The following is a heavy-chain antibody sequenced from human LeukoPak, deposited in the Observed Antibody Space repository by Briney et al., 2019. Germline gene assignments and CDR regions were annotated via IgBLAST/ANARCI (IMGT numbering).Heavy chain of an antibody. CDR1: GFTFSHYS. V-gene: IGHV3-21*04. CDR2: ISSSSSYI. J-gene: IGHJ4*02. Sequence: GGSLRLSCVASGFTFSHYSMNWVRQAPGKGLEWVSSISSSSSYIYYADSVKGRFTISRDNSKNTLFLQMNSLRAEDTAVHYCAKDGGLWVSAHWGDSWGRGTLVTVSS. CDR3: AKDGGLWVSAHWGDS. D-gene: IGHD7-27*01.